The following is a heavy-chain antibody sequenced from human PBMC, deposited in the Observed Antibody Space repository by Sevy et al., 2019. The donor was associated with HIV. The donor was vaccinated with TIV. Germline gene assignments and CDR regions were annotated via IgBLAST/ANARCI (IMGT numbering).Heavy chain of an antibody. CDR3: VKERRDYYYFMDV. CDR1: GGSFNDYY. V-gene: IGHV4-34*01. Sequence: SETLSLTCGVYGGSFNDYYWAWVRQSPEKGLEWMGEINHGGTTYYNPSLKSRLAISVDTSKRQFSLKMNSVTAADTALYYCVKERRDYYYFMDVWGKGTTVTVSS. CDR2: INHGGTT. J-gene: IGHJ6*03.